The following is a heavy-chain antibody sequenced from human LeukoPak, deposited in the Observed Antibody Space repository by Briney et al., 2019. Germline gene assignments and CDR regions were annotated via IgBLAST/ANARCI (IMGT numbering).Heavy chain of an antibody. Sequence: ASVKVSCKVSGYTLTELSMHWVRQAPGKGLEWMGGFDPEDGETIYAQKFQGRVTMTEDTSTDTAYMELSSLRSEDTAVYYCATDWQQLAAGAFDIWGQGTMVTVSS. CDR3: ATDWQQLAAGAFDI. CDR1: GYTLTELS. D-gene: IGHD6-13*01. V-gene: IGHV1-24*01. CDR2: FDPEDGET. J-gene: IGHJ3*02.